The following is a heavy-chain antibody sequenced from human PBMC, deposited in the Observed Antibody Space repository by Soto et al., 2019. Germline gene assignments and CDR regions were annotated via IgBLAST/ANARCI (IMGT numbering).Heavy chain of an antibody. J-gene: IGHJ4*02. V-gene: IGHV3-23*01. CDR2: ISGSGGRT. Sequence: GGSLRLSCAASGFTFSSYAMSWVRQAPGKGLEWVSAISGSGGRTYYADSLKGRFTISRDNSKNTLYQQMNSLRAEDTAVYYCAKGTKMTTVTTEVDYWGQGTLVTVSS. CDR1: GFTFSSYA. D-gene: IGHD4-17*01. CDR3: AKGTKMTTVTTEVDY.